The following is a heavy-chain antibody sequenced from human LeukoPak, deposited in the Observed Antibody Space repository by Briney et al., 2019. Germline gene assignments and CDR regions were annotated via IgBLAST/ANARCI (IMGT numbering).Heavy chain of an antibody. CDR3: ARNVYNFDY. Sequence: KTGGSLRLSCAASGFSFSDYYMSWIRQAPGKGLVWVSYISSSGSDTNYADSLKGRFTISRDNAKNSLYLQMNSLRAEDTAVYYCARNVYNFDYWGQGTLVTVSS. V-gene: IGHV3-11*06. CDR2: ISSSGSDT. J-gene: IGHJ4*02. CDR1: GFSFSDYY. D-gene: IGHD3-10*02.